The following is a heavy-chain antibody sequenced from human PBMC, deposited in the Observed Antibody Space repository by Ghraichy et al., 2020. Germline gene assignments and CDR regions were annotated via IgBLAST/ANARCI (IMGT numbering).Heavy chain of an antibody. D-gene: IGHD3-3*01. V-gene: IGHV4-39*01. CDR3: AMRYYDFWSGYASFDI. CDR2: KYYTGST. J-gene: IGHJ3*02. CDR1: GGSISSTSYY. Sequence: GSLSLTCTVSGGSISSTSYYWVWIRQPPGKGLEWIGTKYYTGSTSYNPSLRSRVTISVDTSKNQFSLNLTSVAAADTAVYYCAMRYYDFWSGYASFDIWGQGTMVTVSS.